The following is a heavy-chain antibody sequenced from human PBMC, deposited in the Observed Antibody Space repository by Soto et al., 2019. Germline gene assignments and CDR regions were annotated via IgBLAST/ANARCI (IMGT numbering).Heavy chain of an antibody. CDR3: AKRGGMTGYGSA. V-gene: IGHV3-30*18. D-gene: IGHD3-9*01. Sequence: QVQLVESGGGVVQPGRSLRLSCAASGFTFSSYGMHWVRQAPGKGLEWVAVISYDGSNKYYADSEKGRFTISRDNSKNTLYLQMNSLRAEDTAVYYCAKRGGMTGYGSAWGQGTLVTVSS. CDR2: ISYDGSNK. J-gene: IGHJ4*02. CDR1: GFTFSSYG.